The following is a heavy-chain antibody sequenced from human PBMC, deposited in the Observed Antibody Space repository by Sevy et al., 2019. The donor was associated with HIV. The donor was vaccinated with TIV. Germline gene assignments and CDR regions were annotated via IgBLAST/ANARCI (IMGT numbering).Heavy chain of an antibody. CDR2: VNPSGGGT. CDR1: GYTFTDQY. CDR3: ARVESCGGDCYFSDY. V-gene: IGHV1-46*01. J-gene: IGHJ4*02. D-gene: IGHD2-21*02. Sequence: ASVKVSCKASGYTFTDQYIHWVRQAPGQGLECMGIVNPSGGGTNYAQNFQGRVTFTRDTSTSTVYMELSGLRSEDTAVYYCARVESCGGDCYFSDYWGQGTQVTVSS.